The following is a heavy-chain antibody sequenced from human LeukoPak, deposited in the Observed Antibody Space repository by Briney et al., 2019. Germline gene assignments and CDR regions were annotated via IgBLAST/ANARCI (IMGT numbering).Heavy chain of an antibody. D-gene: IGHD6-19*01. CDR1: GGSFSGYY. CDR3: ARGDGAVADYYYYYGMDV. V-gene: IGHV4-34*01. Sequence: PSETLSLTCAVYGGSFSGYYWSWIRQPPGKGLEWIGEINHSGSTNYNPSLKSRVTISVDTSKNQFSLKLSSVTAADTAVYYCARGDGAVADYYYYYGMDVWGQGTTVTVSS. J-gene: IGHJ6*02. CDR2: INHSGST.